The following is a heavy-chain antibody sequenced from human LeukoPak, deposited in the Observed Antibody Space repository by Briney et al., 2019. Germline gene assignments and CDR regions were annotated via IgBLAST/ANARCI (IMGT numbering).Heavy chain of an antibody. Sequence: PGGSLRLSCAASGFTLSSSAMNWVRQAPGKGLEWVSSINNVGSHTYYAGSVKGRFTISRDNTKNSLYLQMNSLRAEDTAVYYCSRDPTYYLXYGYFDY. D-gene: IGHD1-26*01. CDR3: SRDPTYYLXYGYFDY. V-gene: IGHV3-21*01. J-gene: IGHJ4*03. CDR2: INNVGSHT. CDR1: GFTLSSSA.